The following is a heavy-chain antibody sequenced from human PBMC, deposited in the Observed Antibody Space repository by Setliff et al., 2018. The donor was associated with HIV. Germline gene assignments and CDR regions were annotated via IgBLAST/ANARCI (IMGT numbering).Heavy chain of an antibody. CDR1: NGSISNYY. V-gene: IGHV4-59*08. Sequence: SETLSLTCTVSNGSISNYYWSWIRQPPGKGLQWIGYIYYSGSPNYNPSLKSRVTISVDRSKNQVSLKMSSVTAADTAVYYCARGQSCTNGVCYQYWGQGTLVTVSS. CDR3: ARGQSCTNGVCYQY. D-gene: IGHD2-8*01. CDR2: IYYSGSP. J-gene: IGHJ4*02.